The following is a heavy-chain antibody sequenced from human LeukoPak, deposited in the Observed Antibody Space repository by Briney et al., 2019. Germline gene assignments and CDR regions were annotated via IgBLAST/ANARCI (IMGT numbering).Heavy chain of an antibody. J-gene: IGHJ4*02. CDR3: ARGDAFSGDH. Sequence: PGGSLRLSCAVSEFSFTNFWMSWVRQAPGRGLEWVANRHPEGNEEYHVESVKGRFTISRDNTKNLLFLQMNGLRVEDTAVYYCARGDAFSGDHWGQGTLVTVSS. CDR2: RHPEGNEE. V-gene: IGHV3-7*04. CDR1: EFSFTNFW.